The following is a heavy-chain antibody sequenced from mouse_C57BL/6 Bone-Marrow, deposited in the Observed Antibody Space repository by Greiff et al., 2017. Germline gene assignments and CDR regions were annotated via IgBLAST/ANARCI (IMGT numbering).Heavy chain of an antibody. D-gene: IGHD2-4*01. J-gene: IGHJ4*01. V-gene: IGHV2-2*01. CDR2: IWSGGST. Sequence: QVQLQQSGPGLVQPSQSLSITCTVSGFSLTSYGVHWVRQSPGKGLEWLGVIWSGGSTDYNAAFISRLSISKDNSKSQVFFKMNSLQADDTAIYYCARNRDYYDHLYYAMDYWGQGTSVTVSS. CDR1: GFSLTSYG. CDR3: ARNRDYYDHLYYAMDY.